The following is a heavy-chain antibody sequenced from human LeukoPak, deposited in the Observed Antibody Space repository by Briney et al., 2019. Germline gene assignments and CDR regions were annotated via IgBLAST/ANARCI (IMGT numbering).Heavy chain of an antibody. Sequence: GGSLRLSCAASGFTFSSYWMSWVGQAPGKGLTWVAKVKQDGSEKYYVDAVKGRFTISRDNSKNTLYLQMNSLRAEYTAVYYCARFRTMTGYFEYWGQGTQVTVSS. CDR2: VKQDGSEK. J-gene: IGHJ4*02. V-gene: IGHV3-7*03. D-gene: IGHD3-9*01. CDR3: ARFRTMTGYFEY. CDR1: GFTFSSYW.